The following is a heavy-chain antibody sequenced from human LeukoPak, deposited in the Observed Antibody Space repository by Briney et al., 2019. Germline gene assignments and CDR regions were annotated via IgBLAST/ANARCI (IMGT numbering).Heavy chain of an antibody. V-gene: IGHV1-18*01. CDR1: GYTFTSYG. CDR3: ARSGVSSGYLYYFDY. Sequence: GASVKVSCKASGYTFTSYGISWVRQAPGQGLEWMGWISAYNGNTNYAQKLQGRVTMTTDTSTSTAYMELRSLRSDDTAVYYCARSGVSSGYLYYFDYWGQGTLVTVSS. CDR2: ISAYNGNT. D-gene: IGHD3-22*01. J-gene: IGHJ4*02.